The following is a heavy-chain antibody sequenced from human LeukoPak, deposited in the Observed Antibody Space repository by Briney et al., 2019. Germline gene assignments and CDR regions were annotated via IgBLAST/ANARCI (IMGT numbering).Heavy chain of an antibody. J-gene: IGHJ6*01. V-gene: IGHV1-8*01. D-gene: IGHD6-19*01. CDR3: ARGRGWYFYYGMDV. CDR2: MNPNSGNT. Sequence: ASVKVSCKASGYTFTSYDINWVRQATGQGLEWMGWMNPNSGNTGYAQKFQGRVTMTRNTSISTAYMELSSLRSEDTAVYYCARGRGWYFYYGMDVRGEGTTVTVSS. CDR1: GYTFTSYD.